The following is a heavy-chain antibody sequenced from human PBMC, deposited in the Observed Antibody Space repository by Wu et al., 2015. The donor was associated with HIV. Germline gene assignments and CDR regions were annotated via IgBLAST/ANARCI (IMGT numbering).Heavy chain of an antibody. CDR3: ARDDILGTSFDY. Sequence: QVHLVQSGAEMKKPGSSVKVACKASGGTFKSFAISWVRQAPGQGLEWMGAIIPLFGTTNYAQKFQGRVTITADKSTSTGYMELNSLKSDDTAVYYCARDDILGTSFDYWGQGTLVTVSS. V-gene: IGHV1-69*14. CDR1: GGTFKSFA. D-gene: IGHD2-21*01. CDR2: IIPLFGTT. J-gene: IGHJ4*02.